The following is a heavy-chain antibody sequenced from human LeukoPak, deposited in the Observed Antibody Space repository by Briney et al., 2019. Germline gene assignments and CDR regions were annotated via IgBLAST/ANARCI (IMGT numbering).Heavy chain of an antibody. CDR2: IIPILGIA. V-gene: IGHV1-69*04. Sequence: ASVKVSCKASGRTFSSYAISWVGQAPGQGLGWRGSIIPILGIANYAQKFQGRVTITADKSTSTAYMELSSLRSEDTAVYYCARDSLTPTVAPLDYWGQGTLVTVSS. J-gene: IGHJ4*02. CDR1: GRTFSSYA. CDR3: ARDSLTPTVAPLDY. D-gene: IGHD4-23*01.